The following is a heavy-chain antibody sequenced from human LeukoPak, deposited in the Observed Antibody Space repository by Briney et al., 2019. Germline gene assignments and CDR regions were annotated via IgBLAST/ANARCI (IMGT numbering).Heavy chain of an antibody. D-gene: IGHD3-22*01. CDR3: ARPYYYDSSGYRERAFDI. Sequence: QSGGSLRLSCAASGFMFNDYYMSWIRQAPGKGLEWVAVISYDGSNKYYADSVKGRFTISRDHSKNTLYLQMNSLRAEDTAVYYCARPYYYDSSGYRERAFDIWGQGTMVTVSS. V-gene: IGHV3-30*03. CDR2: ISYDGSNK. CDR1: GFMFNDYY. J-gene: IGHJ3*02.